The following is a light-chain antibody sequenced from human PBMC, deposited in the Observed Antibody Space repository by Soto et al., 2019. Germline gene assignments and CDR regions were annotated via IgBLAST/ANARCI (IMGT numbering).Light chain of an antibody. Sequence: DIQMTQSPSSLSASVVDRVTITCRASQNINTYLNWYQQKPGKAPKLLIFAASSLQSGVPSRFSGSGSRTDFTLTISSLQPEDFATYYCQQYNSYSWTFGQGTKVDIK. CDR3: QQYNSYSWT. J-gene: IGKJ1*01. CDR2: AAS. V-gene: IGKV1-39*01. CDR1: QNINTY.